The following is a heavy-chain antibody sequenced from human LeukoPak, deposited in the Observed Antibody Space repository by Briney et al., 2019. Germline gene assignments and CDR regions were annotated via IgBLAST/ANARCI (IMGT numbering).Heavy chain of an antibody. V-gene: IGHV3-21*01. CDR1: GFTFSSYS. D-gene: IGHD6-13*01. J-gene: IGHJ4*02. CDR3: GSDRSSSFDY. CDR2: ISSNNSYI. Sequence: GGSLRLSCSASGFTFSSYSMNSARHAPGKGLEWVSFISSNNSYIYYADSVKGRYTISRDHAKNSLYVQMNSVRAEDTDVYYCGSDRSSSFDYWGQGTLVTVSS.